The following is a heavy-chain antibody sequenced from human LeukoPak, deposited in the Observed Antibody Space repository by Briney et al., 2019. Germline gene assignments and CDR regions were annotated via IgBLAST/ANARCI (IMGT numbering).Heavy chain of an antibody. D-gene: IGHD2-2*01. CDR3: ARRLTQYDCFDP. V-gene: IGHV6-1*01. CDR2: TYYRSTWYN. Sequence: SQTLSLTCAISGDSVSSNSVTWNWIRESPSRGLEWLGRTYYRSTWYNDYAVSVRGRITVNPDTSKNQFSLHLNSVTPEDTAVYYCARRLTQYDCFDPWGQGILVTVSS. CDR1: GDSVSSNSVT. J-gene: IGHJ5*02.